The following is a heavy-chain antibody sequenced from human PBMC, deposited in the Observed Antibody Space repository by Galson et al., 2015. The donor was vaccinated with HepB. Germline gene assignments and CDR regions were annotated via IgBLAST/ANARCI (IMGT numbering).Heavy chain of an antibody. CDR3: AKDAIRASLHMWYFHY. CDR2: INPSGGIA. CDR1: GYTFTSYY. D-gene: IGHD2-15*01. Sequence: SCKASGYTFTSYYMHWVRQAPGQGLEWMGIINPSGGIANYAQKFQGRVTITADKSKNTVPLQMSSLSADDTAVYYCAKDAIRASLHMWYFHYWGPGTLVVVSS. J-gene: IGHJ4*02. V-gene: IGHV1-46*01.